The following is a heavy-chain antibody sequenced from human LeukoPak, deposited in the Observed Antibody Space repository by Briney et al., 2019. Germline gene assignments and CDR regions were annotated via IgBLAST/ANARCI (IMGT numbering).Heavy chain of an antibody. D-gene: IGHD6-19*01. J-gene: IGHJ6*02. V-gene: IGHV1-8*01. CDR1: GYTFTSYD. CDR2: MNPNSGNT. CDR3: ARETSGYSSGWYGNVYYYGMDV. Sequence: ASVKVSCKASGYTFTSYDINWVRQATGQGLEWMGWMNPNSGNTGYAQKFQGGVTMTRNTSISTAYMELSSLRSEDTAVYYCARETSGYSSGWYGNVYYYGMDVWGQGTTVTVSS.